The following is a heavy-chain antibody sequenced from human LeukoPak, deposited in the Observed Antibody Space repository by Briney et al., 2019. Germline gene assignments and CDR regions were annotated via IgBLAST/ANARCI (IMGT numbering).Heavy chain of an antibody. CDR1: GFTFSSYA. J-gene: IGHJ4*02. CDR3: AKDGGSGWYYFDY. CDR2: ISGSGGST. V-gene: IGHV3-23*01. D-gene: IGHD6-19*01. Sequence: GGSLRLSCAASGFTFSSYAMSWVRQAPGKGLEWVSAISGSGGSTYYADSVKGRFTISRDNSKNTLYLQMNSLRAEDTAVYDCAKDGGSGWYYFDYWGQGTLVTVSS.